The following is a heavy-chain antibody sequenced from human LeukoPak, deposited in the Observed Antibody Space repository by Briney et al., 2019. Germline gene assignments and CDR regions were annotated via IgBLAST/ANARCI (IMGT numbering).Heavy chain of an antibody. V-gene: IGHV4-61*02. CDR2: IYSSGST. CDR3: ARVRYSNYVSFDY. CDR1: GGSISSDNHY. J-gene: IGHJ4*02. Sequence: SETLSLTCTVSGGSISSDNHYWSWIRQPAGKGLEWIGRIYSSGSTNYNPSLKSRVTIPVDTSKSQFSLKLRSVTAADTAVYYCARVRYSNYVSFDYWGQGTLVTVSS. D-gene: IGHD4-11*01.